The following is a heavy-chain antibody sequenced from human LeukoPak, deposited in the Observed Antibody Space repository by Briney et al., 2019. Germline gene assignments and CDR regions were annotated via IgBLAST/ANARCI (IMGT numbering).Heavy chain of an antibody. Sequence: GGSLRLSCAASGFTFSSFGLHWVRQAPGKGLEWVAVISYEGSNKYYADSVKGRFTISRDNSKNTLYLQMNSLRAEDTAVYYCAKVGLATAGGDAFDIWGQGTMVTVSS. J-gene: IGHJ3*02. CDR3: AKVGLATAGGDAFDI. D-gene: IGHD5-12*01. CDR1: GFTFSSFG. V-gene: IGHV3-30*18. CDR2: ISYEGSNK.